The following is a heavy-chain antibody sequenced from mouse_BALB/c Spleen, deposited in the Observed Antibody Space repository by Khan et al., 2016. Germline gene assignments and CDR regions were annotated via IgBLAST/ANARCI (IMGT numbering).Heavy chain of an antibody. CDR2: IDPGNGNA. CDR1: GFNIKDTY. Sequence: VQLKQSGAELVKPGASVKLSCTASGFNIKDTYMHWVRQRPEQGLEWIGRIDPGNGNARYDPKFQDKATITADTSSNTAYLQLSSLTSEDTGVYYCTRRGPIYYYGSSYGYWGQGTTLTVSS. CDR3: TRRGPIYYYGSSYGY. D-gene: IGHD1-1*01. V-gene: IGHV14-3*02. J-gene: IGHJ2*01.